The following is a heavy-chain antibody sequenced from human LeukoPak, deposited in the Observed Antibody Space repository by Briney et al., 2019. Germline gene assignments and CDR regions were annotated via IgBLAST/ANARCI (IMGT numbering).Heavy chain of an antibody. CDR3: ASYDSSGYYRHDGYFDL. CDR1: GGSISSYY. D-gene: IGHD3-22*01. J-gene: IGHJ2*01. Sequence: SETLSLTCTVSGGSISSYYWSWIRQPPGKGLEWIGYVYYSGSTNYDPSLKSRVTISVDTSKNQFSLKLSSVTAADTAVYYCASYDSSGYYRHDGYFDLWGRGTLVTVSS. V-gene: IGHV4-59*01. CDR2: VYYSGST.